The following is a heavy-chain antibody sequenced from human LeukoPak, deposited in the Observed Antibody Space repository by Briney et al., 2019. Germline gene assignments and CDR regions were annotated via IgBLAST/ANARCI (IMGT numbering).Heavy chain of an antibody. CDR3: AREVGATVIDY. CDR1: GFTFSSYS. V-gene: IGHV3-21*01. J-gene: IGHJ4*02. D-gene: IGHD1-26*01. Sequence: PGGSLRLSCAASGFTFSSYSMSWVRQAPGKGLEWVSSISSSSSYIYYADSVKGRFTISRDNAKNSLYLQMNSLRAEDTAVYYCAREVGATVIDYWGQGTLVTVSS. CDR2: ISSSSSYI.